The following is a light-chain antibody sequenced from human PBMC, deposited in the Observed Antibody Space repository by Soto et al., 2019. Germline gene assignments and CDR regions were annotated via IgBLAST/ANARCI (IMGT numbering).Light chain of an antibody. CDR2: GAS. CDR1: QSVSSSY. Sequence: EIVFTQSPVPLSLSLEERATLSFMASQSVSSSYLAWYQQKPGQAPRLLIYGASSRATGIPDRFSGSGSGTDFTLTISRLEPEDFAVYYCQQYGSSPTCGQGTKGDIK. CDR3: QQYGSSPT. V-gene: IGKV3-20*01. J-gene: IGKJ1*01.